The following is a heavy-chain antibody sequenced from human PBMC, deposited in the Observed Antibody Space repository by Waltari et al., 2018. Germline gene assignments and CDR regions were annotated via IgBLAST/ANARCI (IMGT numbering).Heavy chain of an antibody. D-gene: IGHD6-19*01. CDR1: GFTVNSNY. CDR2: IPLGTNA. CDR3: ARHVSGPTRAAFDV. V-gene: IGHV3-53*01. J-gene: IGHJ3*01. Sequence: EVQLVESGGGLIQPGGSLRLSCVGSGFTVNSNYMSWVRQVPGKGLEGVSNIPLGTNANYAESVRGRFTISRDNSKDTLYLQMNSLRVEDTAVYFCARHVSGPTRAAFDVWGQGTMVTVSP.